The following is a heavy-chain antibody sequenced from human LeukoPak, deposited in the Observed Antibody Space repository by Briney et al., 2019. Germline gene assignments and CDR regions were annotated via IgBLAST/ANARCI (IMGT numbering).Heavy chain of an antibody. J-gene: IGHJ4*02. Sequence: GGXLRLSCAASGFTFSDHWMSWVRQAPGKGLEWVANIKRDGSEKYYVDSVKGRFTISRDNAKNSLFLQMTSLRVEDTAVYYCARDNWELRGFDYWGQGTLVTVSS. V-gene: IGHV3-7*01. CDR2: IKRDGSEK. CDR3: ARDNWELRGFDY. CDR1: GFTFSDHW. D-gene: IGHD1-7*01.